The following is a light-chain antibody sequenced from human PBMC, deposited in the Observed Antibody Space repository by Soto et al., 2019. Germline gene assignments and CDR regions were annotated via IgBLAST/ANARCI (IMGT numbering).Light chain of an antibody. Sequence: ETAMTQSPATLSVSPGERATLSCRASQSISTNLAWYQQKPGQAPRLLIYATSTRATGIPARFSGSGSGAEFTLTISSLQSEDFSVYYCQQYNNWPLTFGGGTKVDIK. CDR2: ATS. J-gene: IGKJ4*01. V-gene: IGKV3-15*01. CDR3: QQYNNWPLT. CDR1: QSISTN.